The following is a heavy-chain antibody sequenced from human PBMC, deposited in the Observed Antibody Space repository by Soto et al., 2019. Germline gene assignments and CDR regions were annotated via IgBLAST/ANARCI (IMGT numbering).Heavy chain of an antibody. CDR1: DGSFSGYY. Sequence: PSETLSLTCAVYDGSFSGYYWSWIRQPPGKGLEWIGHIYYSGSTYYNPSLKSRVTISVDRSKNQFSLKLSSVTAADTAVYYCARDGQYCTNGVCYYYYGVDVWGQGTTVTVSS. CDR3: ARDGQYCTNGVCYYYYGVDV. V-gene: IGHV4-34*09. CDR2: IYYSGST. D-gene: IGHD2-8*01. J-gene: IGHJ6*02.